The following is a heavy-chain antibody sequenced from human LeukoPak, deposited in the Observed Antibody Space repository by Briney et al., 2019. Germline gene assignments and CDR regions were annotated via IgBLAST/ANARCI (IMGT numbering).Heavy chain of an antibody. Sequence: SCKASGYTFTGYYMHWVRQAPGKGLEWVSAISGSGGSTYYADSVKGRFTISRDNSKNTLYLQMNSLRAEDTAVYYCAKDLYSSGWYGALYYYYYYGMDVWGQGTTVTVSS. D-gene: IGHD6-19*01. CDR3: AKDLYSSGWYGALYYYYYYGMDV. V-gene: IGHV3-23*01. J-gene: IGHJ6*02. CDR1: GYTFTGYY. CDR2: ISGSGGST.